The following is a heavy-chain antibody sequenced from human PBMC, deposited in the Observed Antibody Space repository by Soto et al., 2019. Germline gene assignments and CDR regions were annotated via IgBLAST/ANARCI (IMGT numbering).Heavy chain of an antibody. V-gene: IGHV3-33*01. CDR3: ARGGSDTAMIYYYYGMDV. CDR2: IWYDGSNK. CDR1: GFTFSSYG. D-gene: IGHD5-18*01. Sequence: GGSLRLSCAASGFTFSSYGMHWVRQAPGKGLEWVAVIWYDGSNKYYADSVKGRFTISRDNSKNTLYLQMNSLRAEDTAVYYCARGGSDTAMIYYYYGMDVWGQGTTVTVSS. J-gene: IGHJ6*02.